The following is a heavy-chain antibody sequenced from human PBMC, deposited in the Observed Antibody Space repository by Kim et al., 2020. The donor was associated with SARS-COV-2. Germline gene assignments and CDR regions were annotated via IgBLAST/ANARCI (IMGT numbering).Heavy chain of an antibody. CDR3: AALDTSQVPGGI. Sequence: GGSLRLSCVVSGFSLGNNWMSWVRQAPGKGLEWVAMINGDGSAEYSVDSVKGRFTMSRDNAKNPLHLLKSSLRTEATANYYCAALDTSQVPGGIWGPGT. CDR1: GFSLGNNW. J-gene: IGHJ6*01. D-gene: IGHD6-25*01. V-gene: IGHV3-7*01. CDR2: INGDGSAE.